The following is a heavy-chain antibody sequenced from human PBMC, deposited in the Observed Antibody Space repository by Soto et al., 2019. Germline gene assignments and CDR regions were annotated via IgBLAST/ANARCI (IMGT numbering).Heavy chain of an antibody. J-gene: IGHJ4*02. Sequence: GGSLRLSCAASGFTFGSYGMHWVRQAPGKGLEWVAVISYDGSNKYYADSVKGRFTISRDNSKNTLYLQMNSLRAEDTAVYYCAKDHDWSHYYDSSGYYGYYFDYWGQGTLVTVSS. CDR3: AKDHDWSHYYDSSGYYGYYFDY. CDR1: GFTFGSYG. D-gene: IGHD3-22*01. V-gene: IGHV3-30*18. CDR2: ISYDGSNK.